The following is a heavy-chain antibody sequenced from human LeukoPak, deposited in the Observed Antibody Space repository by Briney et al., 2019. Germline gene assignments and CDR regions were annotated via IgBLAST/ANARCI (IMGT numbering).Heavy chain of an antibody. D-gene: IGHD3-10*01. CDR2: IYYSGST. J-gene: IGHJ3*02. CDR1: GGSISSGGYY. CDR3: ARWTMVRGVIRFMVSHDAFDI. V-gene: IGHV4-31*03. Sequence: SETLSLTCTVSGGSISSGGYYWSWIRQHPGKGLEWIGYIYYSGSTSYNPSLKSRLTMSVDTSKNQFSLKLSSVTAEDTAVYYCARWTMVRGVIRFMVSHDAFDIWGQGTMVTVSS.